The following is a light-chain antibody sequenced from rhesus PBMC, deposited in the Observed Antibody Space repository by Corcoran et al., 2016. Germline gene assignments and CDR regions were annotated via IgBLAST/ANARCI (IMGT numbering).Light chain of an antibody. CDR2: KTF. V-gene: IGKV1-22*01. J-gene: IGKJ2*01. CDR1: QGISRW. Sequence: DIQMTQSPSSLSASVGDTVTITCRASQGISRWLAWYQQKPGKAPKLLIYKTFSLQSGVPSRFSGSGSGTDFTITISSLKSEDFATYYYKQVTSRPYSFGQGTKVEIK. CDR3: KQVTSRPYS.